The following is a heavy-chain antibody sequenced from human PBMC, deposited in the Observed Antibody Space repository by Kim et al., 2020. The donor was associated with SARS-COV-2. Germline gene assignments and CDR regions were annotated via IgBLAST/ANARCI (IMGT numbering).Heavy chain of an antibody. V-gene: IGHV4-39*01. Sequence: SETLSLTCTVSGDSISSSIYYWDWIRQPPGKGLEWIGSIYYSGTTYYNPSLKSRVTISVDTSRNQFFLKVNSVTAADTAVYSCARRRPRSGSYGGFDIWGQGTMVTVS. CDR1: GDSISSSIYY. J-gene: IGHJ3*02. CDR3: ARRRPRSGSYGGFDI. CDR2: IYYSGTT. D-gene: IGHD1-26*01.